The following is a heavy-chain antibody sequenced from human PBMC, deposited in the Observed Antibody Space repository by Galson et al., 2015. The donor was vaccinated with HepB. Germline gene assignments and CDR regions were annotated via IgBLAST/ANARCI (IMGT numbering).Heavy chain of an antibody. D-gene: IGHD3-10*01. Sequence: QSGAEVKKPGESLKISCQGSGYSFTSYWIGWVRQMPGKGLPWMGSIYPGDSDTRYSPSFQGQVTLSVHESISTAYLEWSSLKASDSAMYYCARRALSSGSYISWFDPWGQGTLVTVSS. J-gene: IGHJ5*02. V-gene: IGHV5-51*01. CDR3: ARRALSSGSYISWFDP. CDR1: GYSFTSYW. CDR2: IYPGDSDT.